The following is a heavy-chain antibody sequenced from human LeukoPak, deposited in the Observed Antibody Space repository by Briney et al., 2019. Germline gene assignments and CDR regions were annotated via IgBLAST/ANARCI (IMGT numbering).Heavy chain of an antibody. V-gene: IGHV4-59*11. CDR2: VFYPGST. CDR3: ASRPADSTWYGVFDY. J-gene: IGHJ4*02. D-gene: IGHD6-13*01. CDR1: GGSINSHY. Sequence: SETLSVTCTVSGGSINSHYWSWIRQPPGKGLEWIGYVFYPGSTNYNPSLKSRVTMSLDTSRDQFSLRLTSVTAADTAIYYCASRPADSTWYGVFDYWSQGTLVTVSS.